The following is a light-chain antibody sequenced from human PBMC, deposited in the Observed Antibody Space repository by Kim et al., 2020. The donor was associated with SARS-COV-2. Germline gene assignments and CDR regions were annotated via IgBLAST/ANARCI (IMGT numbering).Light chain of an antibody. CDR3: QHFNSYPIA. J-gene: IGKJ5*01. Sequence: AIQLTQSPSSLSASVGDRVTITCRASQGINTDLAWYQQTPEKAPNLLIYDASTLQSGVPSRFSGSGSGTDFTLTISNLQPEDFATYYCQHFNSYPIAFGQGTRLEIK. CDR1: QGINTD. V-gene: IGKV1-13*02. CDR2: DAS.